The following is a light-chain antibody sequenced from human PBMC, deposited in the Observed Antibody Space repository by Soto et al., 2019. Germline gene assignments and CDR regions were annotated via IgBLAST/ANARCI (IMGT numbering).Light chain of an antibody. V-gene: IGLV2-14*03. J-gene: IGLJ1*01. CDR1: SSDVGGFNY. CDR2: DVT. CDR3: NSYTSSSTYV. Sequence: QSALTQPASVSGSPGQSITTSCTGTSSDVGGFNYVSWYQQHPGKAPKLMIYDVTNRPSGVSYRFSGSKSGNTASLTISGLQAEDEADYYCNSYTSSSTYVVGTG.